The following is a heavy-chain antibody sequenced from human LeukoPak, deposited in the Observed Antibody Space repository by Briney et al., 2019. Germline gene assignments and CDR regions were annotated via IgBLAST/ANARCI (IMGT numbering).Heavy chain of an antibody. Sequence: GGSPRPSCAASGFTFSSFGMNWVRQAPGEGLEWVSYISSSSSTIYYADYVKGRFTISRDNAKNSLYLKMNSLRAEDTAVYYCAREEYSSTKGFDYWGQGTLVTVSS. V-gene: IGHV3-48*01. CDR1: GFTFSSFG. D-gene: IGHD6-6*01. J-gene: IGHJ4*02. CDR2: ISSSSSTI. CDR3: AREEYSSTKGFDY.